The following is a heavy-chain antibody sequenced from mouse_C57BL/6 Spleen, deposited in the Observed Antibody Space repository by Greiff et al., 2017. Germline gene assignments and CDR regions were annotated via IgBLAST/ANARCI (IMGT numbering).Heavy chain of an antibody. CDR1: GFNIKDDY. CDR2: IDPENGDT. J-gene: IGHJ2*01. D-gene: IGHD1-1*01. Sequence: EVQLQQSGAELVRPGASVKLSCTASGFNIKDDYMHWVKQRPEQGLEWIGWIDPENGDTEYASKFQGKATITADTSSNTAYLQLSSLTSEDTAVYYCTTYSDYYGSSYGYWGQGTTLTVSS. CDR3: TTYSDYYGSSYGY. V-gene: IGHV14-4*01.